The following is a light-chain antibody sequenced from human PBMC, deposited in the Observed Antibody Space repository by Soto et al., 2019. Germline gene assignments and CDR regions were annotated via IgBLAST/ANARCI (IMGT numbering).Light chain of an antibody. V-gene: IGKV1-27*01. CDR3: EKYNSGSWT. CDR2: TTS. Sequence: DIQMTQSPSSLSASVGDRVTVTCRASQAIAKYLAWYQQTPGKVPRPLIHTTSTLQSGVPSRFRGSGSGTRFTLSISILQPEDVATYYCEKYNSGSWTFGQGTKVEIQ. CDR1: QAIAKY. J-gene: IGKJ1*01.